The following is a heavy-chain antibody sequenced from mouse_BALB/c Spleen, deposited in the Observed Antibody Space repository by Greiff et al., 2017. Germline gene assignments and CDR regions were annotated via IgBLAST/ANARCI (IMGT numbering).Heavy chain of an antibody. CDR3: ARERCNYYAMDY. J-gene: IGHJ4*01. CDR2: INPGSGGT. Sequence: VQLQQSGAELVRPGTSVKVSCKASGYAFTNYLIEWVKQRPGQGLEWIGVINPGSGGTNYNEKFKGKATLTADKSSSTAYMQLSSLTSDDSAVYFCARERCNYYAMDYWGQGTSVTVSS. CDR1: GYAFTNYL. D-gene: IGHD2-1*01. V-gene: IGHV1-54*01.